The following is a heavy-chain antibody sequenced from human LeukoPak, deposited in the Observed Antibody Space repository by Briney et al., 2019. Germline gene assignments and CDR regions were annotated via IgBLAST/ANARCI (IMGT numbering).Heavy chain of an antibody. CDR3: ARANSMGYFYNMDV. Sequence: GGSLRLSCVASGFIFDDYGMNWVRQAPGQGLEWVSGINWNGGRTGHADSVKGRFTISRDNAKKSLYLQMNSLRAEDTALYYCARANSMGYFYNMDVWGKGTTVTASS. J-gene: IGHJ6*03. D-gene: IGHD3-3*02. CDR1: GFIFDDYG. V-gene: IGHV3-20*04. CDR2: INWNGGRT.